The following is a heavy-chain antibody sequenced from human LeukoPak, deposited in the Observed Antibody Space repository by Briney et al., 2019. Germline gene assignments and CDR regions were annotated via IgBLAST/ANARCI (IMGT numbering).Heavy chain of an antibody. CDR3: AKNAGYSSSWLFDY. V-gene: IGHV3-30*18. CDR1: GFTFSSYG. Sequence: GGSLRLSCAASGFTFSSYGMHWVRQAPGKGLEWVAVISYDGSNKYYADSVMGRFTISRDNSKNTLYLQMNSLRAEDTAVYYCAKNAGYSSSWLFDYWGQGTLVTVSS. D-gene: IGHD6-13*01. CDR2: ISYDGSNK. J-gene: IGHJ4*02.